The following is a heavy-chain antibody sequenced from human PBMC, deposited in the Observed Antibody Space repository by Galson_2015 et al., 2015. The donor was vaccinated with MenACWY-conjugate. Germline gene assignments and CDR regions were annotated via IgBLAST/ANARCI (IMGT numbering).Heavy chain of an antibody. CDR1: GDSVSSHSAA. Sequence: CAISGDSVSSHSAAWNWIRQSPSRGLEWLGRTYYRSKWYSEYAVFVKSRITINPDTSKNQFSLQLNSVTLEDTAVYYCVRAYCTSASCPVGFDPWGQGSVVPVSS. CDR3: VRAYCTSASCPVGFDP. CDR2: TYYRSKWYS. J-gene: IGHJ5*02. V-gene: IGHV6-1*01. D-gene: IGHD2-2*01.